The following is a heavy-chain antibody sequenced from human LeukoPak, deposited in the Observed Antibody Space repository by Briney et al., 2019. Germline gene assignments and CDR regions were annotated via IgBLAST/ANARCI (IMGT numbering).Heavy chain of an antibody. CDR2: MYYSGGT. V-gene: IGHV4-39*01. Sequence: SETLSLTCTVSGGSISSGSYYWGWIRQPPGKGLEWIGSMYYSGGTSYNPSLNSRVTISVDTSKNRFSLKLSSVTAADTAIYHSARLRGYSENYADYWGQGTLVTVSS. J-gene: IGHJ4*02. CDR3: ARLRGYSENYADY. D-gene: IGHD5-12*01. CDR1: GGSISSGSYY.